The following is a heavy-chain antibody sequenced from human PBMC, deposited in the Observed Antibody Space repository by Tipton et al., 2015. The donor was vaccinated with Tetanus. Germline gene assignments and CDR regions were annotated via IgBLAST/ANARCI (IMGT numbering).Heavy chain of an antibody. Sequence: LRLSCAVYGGSFSGYYWSWIRQPPGKGLEWIGEINHSGSTNCNPSLKSRVTISVDTSKNQFSLKLSSVTAADTAVYYCAAYSSSSGGVDYWGQGTLVTVSS. D-gene: IGHD6-6*01. CDR2: INHSGST. CDR1: GGSFSGYY. J-gene: IGHJ4*02. V-gene: IGHV4-34*01. CDR3: AAYSSSSGGVDY.